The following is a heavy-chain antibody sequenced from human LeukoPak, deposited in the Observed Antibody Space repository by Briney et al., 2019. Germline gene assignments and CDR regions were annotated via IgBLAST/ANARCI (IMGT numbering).Heavy chain of an antibody. CDR2: IYYSGST. V-gene: IGHV4-59*01. J-gene: IGHJ6*03. Sequence: SETLSLTCTVSGGSISRDYWSWIRQPPGKGLEWIGYIYYSGSTYYNPSLKSRVTISVDTSKNQFSLKLSSVTAADTAVYYCARFGTRQLVRGYYYYMDVWGKGTTVTVSS. D-gene: IGHD1-1*01. CDR1: GGSISRDY. CDR3: ARFGTRQLVRGYYYYMDV.